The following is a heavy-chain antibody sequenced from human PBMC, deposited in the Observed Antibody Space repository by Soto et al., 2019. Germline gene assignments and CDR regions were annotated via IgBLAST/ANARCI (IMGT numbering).Heavy chain of an antibody. V-gene: IGHV3-30*18. CDR3: AKGGVVATPYFQH. D-gene: IGHD2-15*01. Sequence: QVQLVESGGGVVQPGRSLRLSCAASGFTFSSYGMHWVRQAPGKGLEWVAVISYDGSDKYYADSVKGRFTISRDNSNNTLYLQMDSLRAEDTAVYYCAKGGVVATPYFQHWGKGTLVTVSS. CDR1: GFTFSSYG. J-gene: IGHJ1*01. CDR2: ISYDGSDK.